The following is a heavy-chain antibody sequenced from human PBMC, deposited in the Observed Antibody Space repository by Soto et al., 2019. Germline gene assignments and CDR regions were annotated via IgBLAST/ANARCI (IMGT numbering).Heavy chain of an antibody. CDR1: GGTFSSYA. CDR3: AMRDSSGYYAFDY. Sequence: ASGGTFSSYAISWVRQGPGQGLEWMGGIIPIFGTANYAQKFQGRVTITADESTSTAYMELSSLRSEDTAVYYCAMRDSSGYYAFDYWGQGTLVTSPQ. V-gene: IGHV1-69*01. D-gene: IGHD3-22*01. CDR2: IIPIFGTA. J-gene: IGHJ4*02.